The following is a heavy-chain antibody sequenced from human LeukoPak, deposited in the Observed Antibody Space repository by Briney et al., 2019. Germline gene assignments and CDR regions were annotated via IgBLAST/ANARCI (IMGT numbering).Heavy chain of an antibody. CDR3: AKGHYYGSGSRSDY. CDR2: ISGSGGST. V-gene: IGHV3-23*01. D-gene: IGHD3-10*01. CDR1: GFTFSSYA. Sequence: PGGSLRLSCAASGFTFSSYAMSWVRQAPGKGLEWVSAISGSGGSTYYADSVKGRFTISRDNSKNTLYLQMNSLRAEDTAVCYCAKGHYYGSGSRSDYWGQGTLVTVSS. J-gene: IGHJ4*02.